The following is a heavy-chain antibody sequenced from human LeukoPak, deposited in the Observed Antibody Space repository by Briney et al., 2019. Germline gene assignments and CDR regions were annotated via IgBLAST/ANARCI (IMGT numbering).Heavy chain of an antibody. V-gene: IGHV3-30*03. D-gene: IGHD3-10*01. CDR2: TSSDLNVK. CDR3: AREGYYGSGSPPSLYFDY. Sequence: GGSLRLSCAASGFTFSSYGVHWVRQAPGKGLEWVAVTSSDLNVKLYADSVKGRFTISGDNSRSTLYLQMNSLRPEDTAIYYCAREGYYGSGSPPSLYFDYWGQGTLVTVSS. CDR1: GFTFSSYG. J-gene: IGHJ4*02.